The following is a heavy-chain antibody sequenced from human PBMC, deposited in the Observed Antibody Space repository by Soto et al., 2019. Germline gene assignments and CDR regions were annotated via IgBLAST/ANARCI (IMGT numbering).Heavy chain of an antibody. CDR1: GGSISSYY. Sequence: SETLSLTCTVSGGSISSYYWSWIRQPPGKGLEWIGYIYYSGSTNYNPSLKSRVTISVDTSKNQFSLKLSSVTAADTAVYYCARGVTIFGPRTWGQGTLVTVSS. V-gene: IGHV4-59*01. CDR2: IYYSGST. D-gene: IGHD3-3*01. CDR3: ARGVTIFGPRT. J-gene: IGHJ5*02.